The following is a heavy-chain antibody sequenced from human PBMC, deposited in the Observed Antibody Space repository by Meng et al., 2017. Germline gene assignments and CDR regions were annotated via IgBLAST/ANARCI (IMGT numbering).Heavy chain of an antibody. Sequence: QVQLGQSGAGVKEPGASVKVSCKASGYTFTSYAMHWVRQATGQSLEWMGWLNAGNGDTKYSQKFQGRVTITRDSSASTAYMELSSLRSEDTAVYYCARDSCTGGICYRGSFDYWAQGTLVTVSS. CDR2: LNAGNGDT. J-gene: IGHJ4*02. CDR3: ARDSCTGGICYRGSFDY. V-gene: IGHV1-3*01. CDR1: GYTFTSYA. D-gene: IGHD2-15*01.